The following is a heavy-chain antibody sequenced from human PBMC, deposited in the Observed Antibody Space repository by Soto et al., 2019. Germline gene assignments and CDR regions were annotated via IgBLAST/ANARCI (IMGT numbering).Heavy chain of an antibody. CDR3: ARINWNYGFDY. CDR2: INPNSGGT. D-gene: IGHD1-7*01. Sequence: ASVKVSCKASGYTFTGYYMHWVRQAPGQGPEWVGWINPNSGGTNYAQKFQGWVTMTRDTSISTAYMELSRLRSDDTAVYYCARINWNYGFDYWGQGTLVTVSS. CDR1: GYTFTGYY. V-gene: IGHV1-2*04. J-gene: IGHJ4*02.